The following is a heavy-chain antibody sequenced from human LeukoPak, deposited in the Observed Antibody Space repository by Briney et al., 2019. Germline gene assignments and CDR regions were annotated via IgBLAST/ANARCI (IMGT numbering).Heavy chain of an antibody. D-gene: IGHD2-2*01. CDR3: ARDSATPNYYYYGMDV. Sequence: SETLSLTCTVSGGSISSGGYYWSWIRQHPGKGLEWIGYIYYSGSTYYNPSLKSRVTIPVDTSKNQFSLKLSSVTAADTAVYYCARDSATPNYYYYGMDVWGQGTTVTVSS. V-gene: IGHV4-31*03. CDR1: GGSISSGGYY. CDR2: IYYSGST. J-gene: IGHJ6*02.